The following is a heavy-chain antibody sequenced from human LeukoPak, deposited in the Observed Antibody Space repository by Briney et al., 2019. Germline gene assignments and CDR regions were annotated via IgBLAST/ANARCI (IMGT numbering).Heavy chain of an antibody. CDR1: GFTFSSYA. D-gene: IGHD2-21*02. V-gene: IGHV3-64D*06. Sequence: PGGSLRLSCSASGFTFSSYAMHWVRQAPGKGLEYVSAISSNGGSTYYADSVEGRFTISRDNSKNTLYLQMSSLRPEDTAVYYCVKGIVVVTARAFDYWGQGTLVTVSS. CDR2: ISSNGGST. CDR3: VKGIVVVTARAFDY. J-gene: IGHJ4*02.